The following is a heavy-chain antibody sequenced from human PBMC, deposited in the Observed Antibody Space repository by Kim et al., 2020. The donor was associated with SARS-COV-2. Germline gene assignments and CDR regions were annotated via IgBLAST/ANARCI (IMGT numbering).Heavy chain of an antibody. J-gene: IGHJ6*02. V-gene: IGHV1-18*04. Sequence: ASVKVSCKASGYTFTNYGVSWVRQVHGQGLEWMGWINTHNGHTIYSQKVQDRVTMTTDTSTTTAHMELRSLRSDDTAIYYCARDGNFVKDVWGQGTTVTVSS. D-gene: IGHD1-26*01. CDR3: ARDGNFVKDV. CDR1: GYTFTNYG. CDR2: INTHNGHT.